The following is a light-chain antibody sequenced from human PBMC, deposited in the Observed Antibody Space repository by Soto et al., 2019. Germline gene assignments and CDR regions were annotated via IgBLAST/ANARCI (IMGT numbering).Light chain of an antibody. Sequence: DIQMTQSPSSLSASVGDRLTITCRASQGISTYLNWYQQKPGKAPKLLIYAASTLQSGVPSRFSGSGSETDFTLTISSLQPEDFATYSCQQNYSATWMFGQGTKVDI. CDR2: AAS. CDR3: QQNYSATWM. J-gene: IGKJ1*01. V-gene: IGKV1-39*01. CDR1: QGISTY.